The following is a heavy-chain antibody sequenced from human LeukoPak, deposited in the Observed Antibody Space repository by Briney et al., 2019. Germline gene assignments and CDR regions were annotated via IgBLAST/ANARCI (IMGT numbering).Heavy chain of an antibody. D-gene: IGHD6-19*01. J-gene: IGHJ4*02. Sequence: SETLSLTCTVSGGSLSSFYWSWLRQPAGKELEWIGRIYSSGSTNYNPSLKSRLTMSVDTSKNQFSLRLTSVTAADTAVYYCARVLGWAGFDYWGQGTLVTVSS. CDR2: IYSSGST. CDR1: GGSLSSFY. CDR3: ARVLGWAGFDY. V-gene: IGHV4-4*07.